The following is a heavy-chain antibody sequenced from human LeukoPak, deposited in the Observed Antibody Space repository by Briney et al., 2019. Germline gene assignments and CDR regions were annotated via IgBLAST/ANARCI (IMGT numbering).Heavy chain of an antibody. V-gene: IGHV1-69*06. Sequence: GASLKVSCKASGGTFSSYAIRWVRQAPGQGLGWMGRNIPIFGTANYAQKFQGRVTITADKSTSTAYMELSTLRSEDTAVYYCARGGRYCSSTSCPYSTFYPWGQGALVTVSS. J-gene: IGHJ5*02. CDR1: GGTFSSYA. CDR2: NIPIFGTA. CDR3: ARGGRYCSSTSCPYSTFYP. D-gene: IGHD2-2*01.